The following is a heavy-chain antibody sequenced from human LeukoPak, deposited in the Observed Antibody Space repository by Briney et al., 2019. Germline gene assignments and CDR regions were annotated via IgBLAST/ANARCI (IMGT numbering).Heavy chain of an antibody. V-gene: IGHV4-59*01. CDR1: GGSISSYY. Sequence: NPSETLSLTCTVSGGSISSYYWSWIRQPPGKGLEWIGYIYYNGSTNYTPYLKSRVTISLDTSKNQFSLKLRSVTAADTAMHYCARAVVLYYDGSGYSTRFDYWGQGTLVTVSS. CDR3: ARAVVLYYDGSGYSTRFDY. CDR2: IYYNGST. J-gene: IGHJ4*02. D-gene: IGHD3-22*01.